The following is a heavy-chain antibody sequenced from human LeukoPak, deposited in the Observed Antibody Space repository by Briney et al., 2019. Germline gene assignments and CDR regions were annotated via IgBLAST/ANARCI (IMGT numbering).Heavy chain of an antibody. D-gene: IGHD5-18*01. J-gene: IGHJ1*01. V-gene: IGHV1-8*01. CDR3: ARGRGEYNYGAEFQH. CDR1: GYTFTSHD. Sequence: GESLKVSCKASGYTFTSHDINWVRQATGQGLEWMGWMNPNSANTGYAQKFQGRVTMTRNTSISTAYMELSSLRSEDTAVYYCARGRGEYNYGAEFQHWGQGTLVTVSS. CDR2: MNPNSANT.